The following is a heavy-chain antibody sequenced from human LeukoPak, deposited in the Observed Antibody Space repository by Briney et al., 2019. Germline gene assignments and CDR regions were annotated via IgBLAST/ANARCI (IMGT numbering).Heavy chain of an antibody. Sequence: RGESLKISCKASGCNFTNHWVAWVRQRPGEGLEWMGIIWPDDPDTRYSPSFQGLVTISVDKSIGTAHLQWRSLKASDTALYFCARHSDVPLDLWGQGTLVIVSS. CDR2: IWPDDPDT. CDR1: GCNFTNHW. J-gene: IGHJ5*02. V-gene: IGHV5-51*01. D-gene: IGHD6-6*01. CDR3: ARHSDVPLDL.